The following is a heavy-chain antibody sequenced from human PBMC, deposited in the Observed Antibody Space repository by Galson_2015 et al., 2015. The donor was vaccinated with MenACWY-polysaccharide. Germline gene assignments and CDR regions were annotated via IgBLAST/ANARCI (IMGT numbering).Heavy chain of an antibody. J-gene: IGHJ4*02. D-gene: IGHD4-17*01. CDR2: IKSKTDGGTT. Sequence: SLRLSCAVSGFTFRTAWLSWVRQAPGKGLEWVGRIKSKTDGGTTDYATPVKGRFTISRDDSKNTVYLQINSLKTEDTAVYYCATDRMRDYDDYWGQGTLVTVSS. CDR3: ATDRMRDYDDY. CDR1: GFTFRTAW. V-gene: IGHV3-15*01.